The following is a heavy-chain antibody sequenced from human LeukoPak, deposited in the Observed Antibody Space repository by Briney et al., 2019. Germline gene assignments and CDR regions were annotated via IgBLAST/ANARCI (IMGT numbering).Heavy chain of an antibody. CDR3: TRGPAHGGFDY. V-gene: IGHV1-2*02. CDR1: GYTFTSKG. D-gene: IGHD2-2*01. CDR2: INSNSGDT. Sequence: GDSVKVSCKPSGYTFTSKGLSWVRQAPGQGLEWMGWINSNSGDTHYPQKFQGRVTMTRDTSISTVYMELTILRSDDTAVYYCTRGPAHGGFDYWGQGTLVTVSS. J-gene: IGHJ4*02.